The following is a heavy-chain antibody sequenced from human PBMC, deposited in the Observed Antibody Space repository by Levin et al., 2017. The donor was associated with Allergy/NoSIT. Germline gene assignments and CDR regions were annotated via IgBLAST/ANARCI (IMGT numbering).Heavy chain of an antibody. CDR2: ISGSGGST. J-gene: IGHJ6*02. CDR3: AKDIIAVAGTSHTYYYYYGMDV. Sequence: GGSLRLSCAASGFTFSSYAMSWVRQAPGKGLEWVSAISGSGGSTYYADSVKGRFTISRDNSKNTLYLQMNSLRAEDTAVYYCAKDIIAVAGTSHTYYYYYGMDVWGQGTTVTVSS. CDR1: GFTFSSYA. D-gene: IGHD6-19*01. V-gene: IGHV3-23*01.